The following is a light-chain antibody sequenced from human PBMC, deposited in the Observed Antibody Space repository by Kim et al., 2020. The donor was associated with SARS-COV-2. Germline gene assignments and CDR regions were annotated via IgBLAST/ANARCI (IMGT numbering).Light chain of an antibody. V-gene: IGLV4-69*01. Sequence: ASLKLTCTLTSGHRNYAIAWHQQQPEKGPRYLMKLNSDGSHSKGDGIPDRFSGSSSGAERYLTISSLQSEDEADYYCQTWGSGIVVFGGGTKLTVL. CDR2: LNSDGSH. CDR3: QTWGSGIVV. CDR1: SGHRNYA. J-gene: IGLJ2*01.